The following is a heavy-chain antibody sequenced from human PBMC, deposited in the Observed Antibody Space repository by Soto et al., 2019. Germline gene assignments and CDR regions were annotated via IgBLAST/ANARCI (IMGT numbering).Heavy chain of an antibody. CDR1: GGTFSRYS. Sequence: SVKVSCKASGGTFSRYSISWVRQAPGQGLEWMGGIIPIFGTANYAQKFQGRVTITADESTSTAYMELSSLRSEDTAVYYCARGGDILGCCGGSCYRGYYYGMDVWGQGTTVTVSS. CDR2: IIPIFGTA. D-gene: IGHD2-15*01. CDR3: ARGGDILGCCGGSCYRGYYYGMDV. J-gene: IGHJ6*02. V-gene: IGHV1-69*13.